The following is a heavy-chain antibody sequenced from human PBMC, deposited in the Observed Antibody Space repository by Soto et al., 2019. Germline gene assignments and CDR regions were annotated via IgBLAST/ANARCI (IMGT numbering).Heavy chain of an antibody. D-gene: IGHD3-10*01. Sequence: GGSLRLSCAASGFTFSSYWMSWVRQAPGKGLEWVANIKQDGSEKYYVDSVKGRFTISRDNAKNSLYLQMNSLRAEDTAVYYCARVRVLLWFGESLYYFDYWGQGTLVTVSS. CDR3: ARVRVLLWFGESLYYFDY. CDR1: GFTFSSYW. V-gene: IGHV3-7*01. CDR2: IKQDGSEK. J-gene: IGHJ4*02.